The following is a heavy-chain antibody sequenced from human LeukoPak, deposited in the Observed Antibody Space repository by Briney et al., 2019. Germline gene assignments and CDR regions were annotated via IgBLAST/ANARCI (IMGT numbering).Heavy chain of an antibody. D-gene: IGHD6-19*01. CDR3: ARGQQWRIPGDDFDI. CDR2: ISVSGNT. CDR1: GFTLSSYA. V-gene: IGHV3-23*01. J-gene: IGHJ3*02. Sequence: GGSLRLSCAASGFTLSSYAMSWVRQGPGKGLEWVSAISVSGNTYHADSVKGRFTISRDNSKNTLYLQMNSLRGEDTAVYYCARGQQWRIPGDDFDIWGQGTMVTVSS.